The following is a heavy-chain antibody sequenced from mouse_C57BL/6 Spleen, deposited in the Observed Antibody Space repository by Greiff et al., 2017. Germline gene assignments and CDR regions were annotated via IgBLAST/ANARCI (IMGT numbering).Heavy chain of an antibody. CDR3: ARSGGKDYFDY. V-gene: IGHV1-50*01. D-gene: IGHD2-1*01. J-gene: IGHJ2*01. CDR1: GYTFTSYW. CDR2: IDPSDSYT. Sequence: QVQLQQPGAELVKPGASVKLSCKASGYTFTSYWMQWVKQRPGQGLEWIGEIDPSDSYTNYNQKFKGKATLTVDTSSSTAYMQLSSLTSEDSAVYYCARSGGKDYFDYWGQGTTLTVSS.